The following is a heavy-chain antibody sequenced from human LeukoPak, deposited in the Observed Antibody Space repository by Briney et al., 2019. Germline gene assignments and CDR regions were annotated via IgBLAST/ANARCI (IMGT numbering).Heavy chain of an antibody. D-gene: IGHD5-24*01. CDR2: INPNSGGT. V-gene: IGHV1-2*02. CDR3: AGGGRWLQLNYFDY. J-gene: IGHJ4*02. CDR1: GYTFTGYY. Sequence: ASVKVSCKASGYTFTGYYMHWVRQAPGQGLEWMGWINPNSGGTNYAQKFQGRVTITADESTSTAYMELSSLRSEDTAVYYCAGGGRWLQLNYFDYWGQGTLVTVSS.